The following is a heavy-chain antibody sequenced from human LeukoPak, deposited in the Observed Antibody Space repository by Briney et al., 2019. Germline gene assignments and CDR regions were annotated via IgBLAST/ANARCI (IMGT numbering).Heavy chain of an antibody. CDR1: GFTFSNYAM. D-gene: IGHD4-17*01. CDR2: IYHSGST. Sequence: GSLRLSCVASGFTFSNYAMSWARQPPGKGLEWIGEIYHSGSTNYNPSLKSRVTISVDKSKNQFSLKLSSVTAADTAVYYCARAGSYYGDYKGGYYFNYWGQGTLVTVSS. J-gene: IGHJ4*02. CDR3: ARAGSYYGDYKGGYYFNY. V-gene: IGHV4-4*02.